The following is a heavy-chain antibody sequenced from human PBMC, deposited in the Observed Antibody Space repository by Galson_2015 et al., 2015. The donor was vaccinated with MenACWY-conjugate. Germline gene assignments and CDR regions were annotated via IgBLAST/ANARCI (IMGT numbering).Heavy chain of an antibody. Sequence: ALRLGGAGSDVTFGGSDFDWGGQAPGKGLERLTYISKGECGRPRYTAQSLKGRGSFSGDNVKTSRVLGMNSLRTGDTGVYFCARVGTWIHQYFYYMDVWGKGTTVTVSS. J-gene: IGHJ6*03. CDR3: ARVGTWIHQYFYYMDV. CDR1: DVTFGGSD. CDR2: ISKGECGRPR. V-gene: IGHV3-48*03. D-gene: IGHD5-18*01.